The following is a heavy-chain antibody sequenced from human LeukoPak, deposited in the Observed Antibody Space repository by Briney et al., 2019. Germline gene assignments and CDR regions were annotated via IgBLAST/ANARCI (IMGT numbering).Heavy chain of an antibody. Sequence: GGSVRVSCKASGYSFTDYYMHWVRQAPGQGLEWMGWINPNSGGTNSAQKFQGRVTMTRDTSITTVYTEVNWLTSDDTAIYYCARADRLHGGPYLIGPWGQGTLVTVSS. D-gene: IGHD2-21*01. CDR3: ARADRLHGGPYLIGP. J-gene: IGHJ5*02. CDR2: INPNSGGT. V-gene: IGHV1-2*02. CDR1: GYSFTDYY.